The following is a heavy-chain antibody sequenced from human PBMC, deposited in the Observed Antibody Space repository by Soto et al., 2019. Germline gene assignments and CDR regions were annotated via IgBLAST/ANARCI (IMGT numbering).Heavy chain of an antibody. CDR2: IIPIFGTA. J-gene: IGHJ2*01. CDR3: ARGNHRWIQLWYFDL. Sequence: QVQLVQSGAEVKKPGSSVTVSCKASGGTFSSYTISWVRQAPGQGLEWMGGIIPIFGTANYAQKFQGRVPITADESTRTAYMELSSLRSEDTAVYYCARGNHRWIQLWYFDLWGRGTLVTVSS. V-gene: IGHV1-69*12. D-gene: IGHD5-18*01. CDR1: GGTFSSYT.